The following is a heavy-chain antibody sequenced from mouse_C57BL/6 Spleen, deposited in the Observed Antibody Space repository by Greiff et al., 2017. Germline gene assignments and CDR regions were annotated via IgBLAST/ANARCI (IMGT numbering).Heavy chain of an antibody. J-gene: IGHJ1*03. CDR3: ARGRYFDV. CDR2: ISYDGSN. Sequence: EVKLMASGPGLVKPSQSLSLTCSVTGYSITSGYYWNWIRQFPGNKLEWMGYISYDGSNNYNPSLKNRISITRDTSKNQFFLKLNSVTTEDTATYYCARGRYFDVWGTGTTVTVSS. CDR1: GYSITSGYY. V-gene: IGHV3-6*01.